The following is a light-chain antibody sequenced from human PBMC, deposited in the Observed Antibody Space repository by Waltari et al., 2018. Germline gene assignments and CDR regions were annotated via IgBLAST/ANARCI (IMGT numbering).Light chain of an antibody. V-gene: IGLV2-8*01. J-gene: IGLJ3*02. CDR1: STAVEGYYP. Sequence: QSALTQPPSASGSPGQSITISCTGISTAVEGYYPVFWYQQHPGNAPKLLIYEVTKRPSGVPDRFSGSKSDNTASLAVSGLQAEDEADYYCSSYAGGSSLMFGGGTKLTVL. CDR2: EVT. CDR3: SSYAGGSSLM.